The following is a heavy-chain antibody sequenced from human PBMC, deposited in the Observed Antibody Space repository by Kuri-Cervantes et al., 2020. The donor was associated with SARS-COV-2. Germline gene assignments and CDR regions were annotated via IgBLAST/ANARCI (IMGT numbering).Heavy chain of an antibody. D-gene: IGHD2-2*01. V-gene: IGHV1-18*01. J-gene: IGHJ4*02. CDR3: ARRVGIVVVPAALDY. CDR2: ISAYNGNT. Sequence: ASVKVSCKASGGTFTSYGISWVRQAPGQGLEWMGWISAYNGNTNYAQKLQGRVTMTTDTSTSTAYMELRSLRSDDTAVYYCARRVGIVVVPAALDYWGQGTLVTVSS. CDR1: GGTFTSYG.